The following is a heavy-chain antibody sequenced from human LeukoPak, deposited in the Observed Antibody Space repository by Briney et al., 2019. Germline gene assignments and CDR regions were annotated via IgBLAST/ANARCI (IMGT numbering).Heavy chain of an antibody. CDR1: GGSISNYD. J-gene: IGHJ2*01. V-gene: IGHV4-4*07. Sequence: SSETLSLTCTVSGGSISNYDWSWIRQPAGKGLEWIGRIYTSGSTNYNPSLKSRVTMSVDTSKNQFSLKLSSVTAADTAVYYCARVAQKLERIALAATSEWRANWYFDLWGRGTLVTVSS. CDR2: IYTSGST. D-gene: IGHD6-19*01. CDR3: ARVAQKLERIALAATSEWRANWYFDL.